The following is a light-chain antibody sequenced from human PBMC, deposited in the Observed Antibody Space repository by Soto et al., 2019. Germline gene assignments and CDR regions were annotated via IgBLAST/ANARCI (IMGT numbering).Light chain of an antibody. J-gene: IGKJ4*01. CDR3: HHYDTSPPTT. Sequence: IVLTQSPGTLSLSPGERATLSCRASETIGSTFLAWFQQKPGQAPRLLIYGTSTRDNDIPDRFSGSGSGTDFALTISILEPEDFAVYYCHHYDTSPPTTFGGGTTVEVK. CDR1: ETIGSTF. V-gene: IGKV3-20*01. CDR2: GTS.